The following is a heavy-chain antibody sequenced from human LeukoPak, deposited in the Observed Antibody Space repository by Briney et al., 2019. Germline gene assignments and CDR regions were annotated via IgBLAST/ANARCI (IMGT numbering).Heavy chain of an antibody. CDR1: GFTFSSYW. CDR3: ARDTGNYDFWSGYYVYFDY. V-gene: IGHV3-7*01. CDR2: IKQDGSEK. D-gene: IGHD3-3*01. J-gene: IGHJ4*02. Sequence: PGGSPRLSCAASGFTFSSYWMSWVRQAPGKGLEWVANIKQDGSEKYYVDSVKGRFTISRDNAKNSLYLQMNSLRAEDTAVYYCARDTGNYDFWSGYYVYFDYWGQGTLVTVSS.